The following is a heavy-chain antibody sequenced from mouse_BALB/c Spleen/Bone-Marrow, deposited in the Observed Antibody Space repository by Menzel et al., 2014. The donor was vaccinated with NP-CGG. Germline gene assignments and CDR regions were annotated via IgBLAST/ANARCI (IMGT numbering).Heavy chain of an antibody. CDR3: ARAVHFDY. CDR1: GYTFTDYT. Sequence: EVQLQQSGPELVKPGASVKISCKTSGYTFTDYTMHWVRQSHGKSLEWIGRINPNNGGSSCNQKFKAKATLTIDKSSSTPYMELRSLTSEDSAVYYCARAVHFDYWGQGTTLTVSS. J-gene: IGHJ2*01. CDR2: INPNNGGS. V-gene: IGHV1-22*01.